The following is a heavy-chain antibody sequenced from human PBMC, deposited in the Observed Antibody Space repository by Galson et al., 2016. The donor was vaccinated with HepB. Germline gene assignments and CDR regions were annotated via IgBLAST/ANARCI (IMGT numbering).Heavy chain of an antibody. CDR1: AFTFSSYA. V-gene: IGHV3-23*01. CDR2: ISGNGGST. Sequence: SLRLSCAASAFTFSSYAMSWVRQAPGKGLEWVSIISGNGGSTYYADSVEGRFTISRDNSKNTLYLQMHNLRAEDTAVYYCALSLLWFGTMDVWGQGTTVTVSS. D-gene: IGHD3-10*01. CDR3: ALSLLWFGTMDV. J-gene: IGHJ6*02.